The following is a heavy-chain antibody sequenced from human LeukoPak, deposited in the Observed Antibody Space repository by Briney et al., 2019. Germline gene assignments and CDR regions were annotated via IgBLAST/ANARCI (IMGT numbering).Heavy chain of an antibody. J-gene: IGHJ5*02. CDR2: ISPSGGST. V-gene: IGHV1-46*01. CDR1: GYTFTSNY. CDR3: AREIAAAGRGEFDP. Sequence: ASVKVSCKAFGYTFTSNYMHWVRQAPGQGPEWMGVISPSGGSTTYAQKLQGRVTLTRDMSTSTDYLELSSLRSEDTAVYYCAREIAAAGRGEFDPWGQGTLVTVSS. D-gene: IGHD6-13*01.